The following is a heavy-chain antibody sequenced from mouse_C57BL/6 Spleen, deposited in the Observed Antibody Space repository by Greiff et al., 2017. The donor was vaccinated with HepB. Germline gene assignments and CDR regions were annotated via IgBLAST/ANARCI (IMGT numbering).Heavy chain of an antibody. CDR2: IYPGDGDT. CDR1: GYAFSSSW. J-gene: IGHJ3*01. CDR3: ARSRGVAY. Sequence: QVQLQQSGPELVKPGASVKISCKASGYAFSSSWMNWVKQRPGKGLEWIGRIYPGDGDTNYNGKFKGKATLTADKSSSTAYMQLSSLTSEDSAVYFCARSRGVAYWGQGTLVTVSA. V-gene: IGHV1-82*01.